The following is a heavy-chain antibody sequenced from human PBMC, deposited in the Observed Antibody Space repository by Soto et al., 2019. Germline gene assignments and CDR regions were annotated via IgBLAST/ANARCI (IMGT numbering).Heavy chain of an antibody. J-gene: IGHJ4*02. D-gene: IGHD6-19*01. CDR2: IYYSGST. V-gene: IGHV4-39*01. CDR1: GDSMSSSDYC. Sequence: SETLSLTCAVSGDSMSSSDYCWGWIHQPPGKGLEWIGSIYYSGSTYYNPSLQSRVAISVDTSKNQFSLKLKSVTAADTAIYYCARRTVNIRTFYSGLKTHCFDYWGQGAPVTVSS. CDR3: ARRTVNIRTFYSGLKTHCFDY.